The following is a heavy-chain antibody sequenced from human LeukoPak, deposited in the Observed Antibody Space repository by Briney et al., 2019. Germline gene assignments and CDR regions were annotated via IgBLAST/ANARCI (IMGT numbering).Heavy chain of an antibody. V-gene: IGHV3-30*04. D-gene: IGHD2-2*01. CDR2: ISYDGSHK. CDR1: GFTFSSYA. CDR3: AREGCSSTSCYEEDPDYYYYYGMDV. J-gene: IGHJ6*04. Sequence: PGGSLRLSCAASGFTFSSYAMHWVRQAPGKGLEWVAVISYDGSHKNYADSVKGRFTISRDNSKNTVYLQMNSLRPEDTAVYYCAREGCSSTSCYEEDPDYYYYYGMDVRGKGTTVTVSS.